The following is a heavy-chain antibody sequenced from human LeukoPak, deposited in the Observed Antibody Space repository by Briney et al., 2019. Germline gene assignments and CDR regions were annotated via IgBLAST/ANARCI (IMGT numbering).Heavy chain of an antibody. CDR2: IYYSGST. CDR1: GGSISSYY. CDR3: ARYHSSGLDY. D-gene: IGHD3-22*01. Sequence: PSETLSLTGTVSGGSISSYYWSWIRQPPGKGLEWIGYIYYSGSTSYNPSLNSRVTMSVDTSKNQFSLKLSSVTAADTAVYYCARYHSSGLDYWGQGTLVTVSS. V-gene: IGHV4-59*01. J-gene: IGHJ4*02.